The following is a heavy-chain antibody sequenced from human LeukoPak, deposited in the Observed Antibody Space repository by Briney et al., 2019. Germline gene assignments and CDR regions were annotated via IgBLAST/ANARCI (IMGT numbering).Heavy chain of an antibody. Sequence: GGSLKLSCAASGFTFSGSAMHWVRQASGKGLEWVGRIRSKANSNATAYAASVKGRFTISRDDSKNTAYLQMNSLKTEDTAMYYCTRPFSGWYGLGYWGQGILVTVSS. CDR1: GFTFSGSA. CDR3: TRPFSGWYGLGY. D-gene: IGHD6-19*01. CDR2: IRSKANSNAT. J-gene: IGHJ4*02. V-gene: IGHV3-73*01.